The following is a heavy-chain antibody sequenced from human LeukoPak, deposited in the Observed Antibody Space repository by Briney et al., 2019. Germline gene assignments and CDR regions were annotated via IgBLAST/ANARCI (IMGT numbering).Heavy chain of an antibody. CDR2: INHSGST. CDR3: ARGAADYDFWSGYWGGQEGPVNYYYYYGMDV. J-gene: IGHJ6*02. D-gene: IGHD3-3*01. Sequence: SETLSLTCAVYGGSFSGYYWSWIRQPPGKGLEWIGEINHSGSTNYNPSLKSRVTISVDTSKNQFSLKLSSVTAADTAVYYCARGAADYDFWSGYWGGQEGPVNYYYYYGMDVWGQGTTVTVSS. CDR1: GGSFSGYY. V-gene: IGHV4-34*01.